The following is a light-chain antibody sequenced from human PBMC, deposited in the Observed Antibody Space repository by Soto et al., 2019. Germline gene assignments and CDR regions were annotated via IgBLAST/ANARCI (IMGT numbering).Light chain of an antibody. J-gene: IGLJ1*01. CDR2: DVS. CDR3: SSYTSSSTLYV. V-gene: IGLV2-14*01. Sequence: QSVRTQPASVSGSPGQSITISCTGTSIDVGGYNYVSWYQQHPGKAPKLMIYDVSNRPSGVSNRFSGSKSGNTASLTISGLQAEDEADYYCSSYTSSSTLYVFGTGTKLTV. CDR1: SIDVGGYNY.